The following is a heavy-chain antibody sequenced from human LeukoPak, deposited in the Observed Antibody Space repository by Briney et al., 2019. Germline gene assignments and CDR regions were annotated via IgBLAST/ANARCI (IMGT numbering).Heavy chain of an antibody. CDR3: ARHLLPHYYYDGMGG. D-gene: IGHD2/OR15-2a*01. Sequence: PSETLSLTCTVSGGSISNYGWSWIRQPPGKGLEWIGYIYYSGSTNYNPSLKSRVTISVDTSKNQFSLKLSSVTAADTAVYYCARHLLPHYYYDGMGGLLQPSTVTVSS. V-gene: IGHV4-59*08. CDR1: GGSISNYG. J-gene: IGHJ6*02. CDR2: IYYSGST.